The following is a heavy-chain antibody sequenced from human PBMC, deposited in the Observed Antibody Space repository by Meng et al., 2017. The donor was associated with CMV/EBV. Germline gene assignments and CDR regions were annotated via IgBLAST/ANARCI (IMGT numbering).Heavy chain of an antibody. D-gene: IGHD1-26*01. J-gene: IGHJ5*02. V-gene: IGHV3-23*01. Sequence: GGSLRLSCAASGFTFSSYAMSWVRQAPGKGLEWVSAISGSGGSTYYADSVKGRFTISRDNSKNTLYLQMNSLRAEDTAVYYGAKDAGGEWELKNWFDPWGQGTLVTVSS. CDR1: GFTFSSYA. CDR2: ISGSGGST. CDR3: AKDAGGEWELKNWFDP.